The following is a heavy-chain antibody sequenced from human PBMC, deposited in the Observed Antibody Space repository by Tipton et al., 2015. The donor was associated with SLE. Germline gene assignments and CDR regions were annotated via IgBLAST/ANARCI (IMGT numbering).Heavy chain of an antibody. CDR3: ATSHERHSSGCTFDY. Sequence: TLSLTCTVSGGSISSHSWNWIRQPPGKGLEWIGYIYYSGGTNYNPSLNSRVTISVDTSKNQFSLKLGSVTAADTAVYYCATSHERHSSGCTFDYWGQGTLVTVSS. CDR2: IYYSGGT. D-gene: IGHD6-19*01. J-gene: IGHJ4*02. V-gene: IGHV4-59*11. CDR1: GGSISSHS.